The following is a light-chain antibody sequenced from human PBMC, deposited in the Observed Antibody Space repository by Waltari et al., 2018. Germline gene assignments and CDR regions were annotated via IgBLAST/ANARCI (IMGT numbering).Light chain of an antibody. CDR3: QKYFNTPYT. Sequence: DIVMTPSPDSLTVSLGERATIHCQSNQTVLYTSHKKNYLGWYQQRPGQPPKLRIYWASTSKSGVPDRFGVSGSGTDYTDTSRSRQDEDVAVYYGQKYFNTPYTSGPGTKLEIK. V-gene: IGKV4-1*01. CDR1: QTVLYTSHKKNY. CDR2: WAS. J-gene: IGKJ2*01.